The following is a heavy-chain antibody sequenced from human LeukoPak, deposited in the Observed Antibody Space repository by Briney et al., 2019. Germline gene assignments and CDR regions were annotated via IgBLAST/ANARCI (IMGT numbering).Heavy chain of an antibody. CDR2: IYYSGST. CDR1: AGSISSYY. D-gene: IGHD2-15*01. Sequence: PSETLSLTCTVSAGSISSYYWSWIRQPPGKGTEWIGYIYYSGSTNYNPCLQSRVTISVDTPKIQFSLKLSSVTAADTAVYYCARHTASGNCSGGSCYSNWFDPWGQGTLVTVSS. CDR3: ARHTASGNCSGGSCYSNWFDP. J-gene: IGHJ5*02. V-gene: IGHV4-59*08.